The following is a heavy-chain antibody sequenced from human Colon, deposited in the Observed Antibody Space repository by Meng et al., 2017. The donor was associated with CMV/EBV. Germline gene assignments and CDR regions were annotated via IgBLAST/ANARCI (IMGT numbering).Heavy chain of an antibody. V-gene: IGHV3-73*01. J-gene: IGHJ6*02. CDR2: IRTRPNGYAT. D-gene: IGHD1-26*01. Sequence: GESLKISCAGSGFIFSGSAMHWVRQASGKGLEWVGRIRTRPNGYATAYAESVEGRFTISRDDSENTAYLEMNSVRTEDTAVYYCARDIKWELHRGYYYYYGMDVWGQGTTVTVSS. CDR1: GFIFSGSA. CDR3: ARDIKWELHRGYYYYYGMDV.